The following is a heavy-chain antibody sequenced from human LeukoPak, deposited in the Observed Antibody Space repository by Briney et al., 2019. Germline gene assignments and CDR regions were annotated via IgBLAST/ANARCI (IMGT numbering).Heavy chain of an antibody. CDR3: ARGAVAGKYFFDS. D-gene: IGHD6-19*01. CDR1: GGALSGGSYY. V-gene: IGHV4-61*02. Sequence: PSQTLSLTCTVSGGALSGGSYYWGWVRQPAGRGLGWGGRIYTSGRTNNNTSLKSGATISENTSKNQCSLKLSSVTAADTAVYYCARGAVAGKYFFDSWGQGTLVTVSS. J-gene: IGHJ4*02. CDR2: IYTSGRT.